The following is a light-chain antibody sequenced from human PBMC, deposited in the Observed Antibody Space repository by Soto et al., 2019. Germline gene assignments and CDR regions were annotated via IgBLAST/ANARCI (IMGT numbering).Light chain of an antibody. CDR3: SSYTTSSTVL. Sequence: QSALTQPASVSGSPGQSITISCTGTSSDVGGYNYVSWYQQHPGKAPKLMIHDVSNRPSGVSNRFSGSKSGNTASLTISGLQAEDEADYYCSSYTTSSTVLFGGGTKLTVL. CDR2: DVS. J-gene: IGLJ2*01. V-gene: IGLV2-14*01. CDR1: SSDVGGYNY.